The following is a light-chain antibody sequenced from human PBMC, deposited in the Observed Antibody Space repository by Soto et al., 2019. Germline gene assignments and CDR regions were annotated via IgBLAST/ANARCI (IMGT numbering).Light chain of an antibody. Sequence: EIVLTQSPGTLALSPGERVVLSCRASSSISASYLAWYQHKPGQAPRLLIYGTSSRATDIPDRFSGSGSGTDFTLTINRLEPADFAIYYCQQYGSSSVTFGQGTKLEIK. CDR3: QQYGSSSVT. J-gene: IGKJ2*01. CDR1: SSISASY. CDR2: GTS. V-gene: IGKV3-20*01.